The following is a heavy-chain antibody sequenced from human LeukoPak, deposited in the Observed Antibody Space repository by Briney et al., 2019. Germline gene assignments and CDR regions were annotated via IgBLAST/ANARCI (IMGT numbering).Heavy chain of an antibody. CDR3: ARVGYSGYDPYYFDY. Sequence: SETPSLTCTVSGGSISSYYWSWIRQPAGKGLEWIGRIYTSGSTNYNPSLKSRVTMSVDTSKNQFSLKLSSVTAADTAVYYCARVGYSGYDPYYFDYWGQGTLVTVSS. D-gene: IGHD5-12*01. CDR1: GGSISSYY. J-gene: IGHJ4*02. CDR2: IYTSGST. V-gene: IGHV4-4*07.